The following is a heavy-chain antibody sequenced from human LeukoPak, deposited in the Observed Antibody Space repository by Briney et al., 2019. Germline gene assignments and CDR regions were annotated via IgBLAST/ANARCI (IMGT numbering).Heavy chain of an antibody. V-gene: IGHV5-51*01. D-gene: IGHD3-22*01. CDR1: GYSFTTNW. CDR3: ARRSYDSSVYYRYMYYFDY. J-gene: IGHJ4*02. CDR2: IYPGDSDT. Sequence: GESLKISCKGSGYSFTTNWIGWVRRIPGKGLEWMGIIYPGDSDTRYSPSFQGQVTISVDKSISTAYLQWSSLKASDTAMYYCARRSYDSSVYYRYMYYFDYWGQGTLVTVSS.